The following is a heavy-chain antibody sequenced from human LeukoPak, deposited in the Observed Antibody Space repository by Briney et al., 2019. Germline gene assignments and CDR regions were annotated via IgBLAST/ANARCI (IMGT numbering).Heavy chain of an antibody. CDR1: GFTFSRYA. V-gene: IGHV3-23*01. CDR3: AKYAVRGVITYLIY. CDR2: LSGRGGST. Sequence: PGGSLRLSCAASGFTFSRYAMSWVRQAPGKGLEGVSALSGRGGSTYYADSVKGRFTISRDNSKNTLYLQMNSLRAEDTAVYYCAKYAVRGVITYLIYWGQGTLVTVSS. J-gene: IGHJ4*02. D-gene: IGHD3-10*01.